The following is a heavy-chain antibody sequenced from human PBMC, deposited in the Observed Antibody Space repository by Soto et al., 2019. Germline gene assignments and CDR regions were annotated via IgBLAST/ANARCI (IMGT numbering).Heavy chain of an antibody. CDR3: TRHRIIWANHMTTVISNDGFDI. V-gene: IGHV3-33*01. Sequence: GGSLRLSCAASGFTFSHYGMHWVRQAPGKGLEWVAVIWSDGSKKFYVDAVKGRFTISRDNSKNTTYLQISSLKTEDTAVYYCTRHRIIWANHMTTVISNDGFDIWGQGTMVTVSS. J-gene: IGHJ3*02. CDR1: GFTFSHYG. CDR2: IWSDGSKK. D-gene: IGHD4-17*01.